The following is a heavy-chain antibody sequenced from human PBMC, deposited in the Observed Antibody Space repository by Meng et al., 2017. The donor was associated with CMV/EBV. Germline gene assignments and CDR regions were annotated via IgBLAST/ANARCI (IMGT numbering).Heavy chain of an antibody. Sequence: ASVKVSCKASGYTFTGYGISWVRQAPGQGLEWMGWISAYNGNTNYAQKLQGRVTMTTDTSTSTAYMELRSLRSDDTAVYYCARNAFGNDILSYFDYWGQGTLVTVSS. CDR1: GYTFTGYG. D-gene: IGHD3-9*01. J-gene: IGHJ4*02. CDR2: ISAYNGNT. V-gene: IGHV1-18*01. CDR3: ARNAFGNDILSYFDY.